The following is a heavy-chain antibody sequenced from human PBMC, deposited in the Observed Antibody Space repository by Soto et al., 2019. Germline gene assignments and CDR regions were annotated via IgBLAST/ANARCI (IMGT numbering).Heavy chain of an antibody. Sequence: QITLKESGPTLVKPTQTLTLTCTFSGFSLSTGGEGVGWIRQPPGKAREWISLIYWDDDKRYRPSLKSRLTITKDTSKNQVGLRMTNLDPADTATYYCAQRRDWRYIYYFACWGQGTLVTVSS. V-gene: IGHV2-5*02. J-gene: IGHJ4*02. D-gene: IGHD1-1*01. CDR1: GFSLSTGGEG. CDR3: AQRRDWRYIYYFAC. CDR2: IYWDDDK.